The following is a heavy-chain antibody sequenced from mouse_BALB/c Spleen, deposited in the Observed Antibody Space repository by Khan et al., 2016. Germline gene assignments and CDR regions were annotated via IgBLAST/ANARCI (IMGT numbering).Heavy chain of an antibody. CDR2: IWGDGST. CDR1: GFSLTSYG. V-gene: IGHV2-3*01. CDR3: DKRKNWDYAMDY. Sequence: QVQLKQSGPGLVAPSQSLSITCTVSGFSLTSYGVSWVRQPPGKGLEWLGVIWGDGSTNYHSALISRLSISKDNSKSQVFLKLNKLQVDDTATYYCDKRKNWDYAMDYWGQGASVTVSS. D-gene: IGHD4-1*01. J-gene: IGHJ4*01.